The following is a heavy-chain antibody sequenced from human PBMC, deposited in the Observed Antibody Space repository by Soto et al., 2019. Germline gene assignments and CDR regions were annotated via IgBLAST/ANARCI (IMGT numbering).Heavy chain of an antibody. CDR3: ARRYGGHFDY. CDR1: GGSISSYY. D-gene: IGHD4-17*01. Sequence: QVQLQESGPGLVKPSETLSLTCTFSGGSISSYYWSWIRQPPGKGLEWIGYIYYSGSTNYNPSLPSRVTISVDTSKTQFSLKLSSVTAADTAVYYCARRYGGHFDYWGQGTLVTVSS. CDR2: IYYSGST. J-gene: IGHJ4*02. V-gene: IGHV4-59*08.